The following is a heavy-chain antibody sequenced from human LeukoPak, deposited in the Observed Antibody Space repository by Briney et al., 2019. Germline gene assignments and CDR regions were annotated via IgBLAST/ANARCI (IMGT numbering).Heavy chain of an antibody. CDR1: GVSVSSGSYY. CDR2: IYYSGST. Sequence: PSETLSLTCTVSGVSVSSGSYYWSWIRQPPGKGLEWIGYIYYSGSTNYNPSLKSRVTISVDTSKNQFSLKLSSVTAADTAVYYCASSTGGGYCSGGSCYPPWWFDPWGQGTLVTVSS. J-gene: IGHJ5*02. D-gene: IGHD2-15*01. V-gene: IGHV4-61*01. CDR3: ASSTGGGYCSGGSCYPPWWFDP.